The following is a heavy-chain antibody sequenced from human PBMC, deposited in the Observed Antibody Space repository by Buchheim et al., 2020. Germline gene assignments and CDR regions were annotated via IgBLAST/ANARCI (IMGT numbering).Heavy chain of an antibody. Sequence: EVQLLESGGGLVQPGGSLRLSCAASGFTFSSYAMSWVRQTPGKGLEWVSAISGSGGSTYYADSVKGRVTISRDNSKKTMYLQMNSLRAEDTAVYYCAKDGGYSYGYLYYFDYWGQGTL. D-gene: IGHD5-18*01. CDR2: ISGSGGST. CDR1: GFTFSSYA. V-gene: IGHV3-23*01. CDR3: AKDGGYSYGYLYYFDY. J-gene: IGHJ4*02.